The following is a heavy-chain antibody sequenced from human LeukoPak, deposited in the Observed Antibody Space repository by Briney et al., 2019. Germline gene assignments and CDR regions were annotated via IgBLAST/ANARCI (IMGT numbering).Heavy chain of an antibody. J-gene: IGHJ4*02. CDR2: ITDSGMTS. CDR3: ASYPFGVLRFLDLFSSP. CDR1: GFTFSNYA. V-gene: IGHV3-23*01. Sequence: GGSLRLSCAASGFTFSNYAMTWVRQAPGKGLDWVSSITDSGMTSYYADSVKGRFTISRDKPRNTLYLQMHSLRSEDTAIYYCASYPFGVLRFLDLFSSPGGQGALVTVSS. D-gene: IGHD3-3*01.